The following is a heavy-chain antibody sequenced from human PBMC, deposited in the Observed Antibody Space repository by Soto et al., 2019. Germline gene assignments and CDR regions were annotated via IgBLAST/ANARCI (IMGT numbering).Heavy chain of an antibody. Sequence: QVQLVQSGAEVKKPGASVKVSCKASGYTFTSYDINWVRQATGQELEWMGWMNPNSGNTGYAQKFQGGVTMTRNTSINTAYMALSSLRSEDTAVYYCARERSGGARFDPWGQGTLVTVSS. CDR3: ARERSGGARFDP. D-gene: IGHD3-16*01. CDR1: GYTFTSYD. CDR2: MNPNSGNT. J-gene: IGHJ5*02. V-gene: IGHV1-8*01.